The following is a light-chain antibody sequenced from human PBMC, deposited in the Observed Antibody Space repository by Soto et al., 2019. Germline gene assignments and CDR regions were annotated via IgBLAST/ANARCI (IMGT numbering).Light chain of an antibody. J-gene: IGKJ1*01. CDR1: QSVRRY. Sequence: EIVLTQSPATLSLSPGERATLSCRASQSVRRYLAWYQQKPGQAPRLLIYAASNRATGIPDRFSGSGSGTDFTLTISRLEPEDFAVYYCQQSGNSPPTFGQGTKVDIK. CDR3: QQSGNSPPT. CDR2: AAS. V-gene: IGKV3-11*01.